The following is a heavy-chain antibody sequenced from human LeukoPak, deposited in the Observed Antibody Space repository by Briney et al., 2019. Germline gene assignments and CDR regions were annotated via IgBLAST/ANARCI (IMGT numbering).Heavy chain of an antibody. D-gene: IGHD4-17*01. CDR3: ARVAGDYAEYYFDL. CDR2: IHSGDTA. CDR1: GFTVRSNY. Sequence: PGGSLRLSCAASGFTVRSNYMSWVRQAPGKGLEWVSVIHSGDTAYYADSVKGIFTISRDNAKNTLYLQINNLRAADTAVYYCARVAGDYAEYYFDLWGQGTLVTVSS. V-gene: IGHV3-66*01. J-gene: IGHJ4*02.